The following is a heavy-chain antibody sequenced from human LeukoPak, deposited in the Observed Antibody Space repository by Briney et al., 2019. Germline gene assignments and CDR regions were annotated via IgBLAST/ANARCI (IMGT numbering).Heavy chain of an antibody. J-gene: IGHJ4*02. CDR1: GFCFRNYW. CDR2: TNPDGSAE. CDR3: ARDGGLHTNFDY. Sequence: PRGSLRLSCAASGFCFRNYWMGWVRQAPGKWMGWVANTNPDGSAEYYADSVRGRFTASRDNANNLLYLQMNRLRAEDTAVYYCARDGGLHTNFDYWGQGTLLTVSS. D-gene: IGHD2-15*01. V-gene: IGHV3-7*01.